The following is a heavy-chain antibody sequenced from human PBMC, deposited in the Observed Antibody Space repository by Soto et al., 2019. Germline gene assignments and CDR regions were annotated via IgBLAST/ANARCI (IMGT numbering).Heavy chain of an antibody. D-gene: IGHD1-26*01. CDR2: ISAYNGNT. J-gene: IGHJ4*02. CDR1: GYTFTSYG. V-gene: IGHV1-18*01. Sequence: QVQLVQSGAEVKKPGASVKVSCKASGYTFTSYGFTWVRQAPGHGLEWMGWISAYNGNTNYAQKLQARVTMTTDTSTITAYMELSSLRSDDTAVYYCARDRGSYALDYWGQGTLVTVSS. CDR3: ARDRGSYALDY.